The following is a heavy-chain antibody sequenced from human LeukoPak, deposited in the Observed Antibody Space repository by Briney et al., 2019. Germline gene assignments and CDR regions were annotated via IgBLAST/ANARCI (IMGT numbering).Heavy chain of an antibody. CDR3: ARHSSSWYSGGNFDY. Sequence: PGGSLRLSCAASGFTFSSYSMNWVRQAPGKGLEWVSSISSSSSYIYYADSVKGRFTISRDNAKNSLYLQMNSLRAEDTAAYYCARHSSSWYSGGNFDYWGQGTLVTVSS. CDR2: ISSSSSYI. CDR1: GFTFSSYS. D-gene: IGHD6-13*01. J-gene: IGHJ4*02. V-gene: IGHV3-21*01.